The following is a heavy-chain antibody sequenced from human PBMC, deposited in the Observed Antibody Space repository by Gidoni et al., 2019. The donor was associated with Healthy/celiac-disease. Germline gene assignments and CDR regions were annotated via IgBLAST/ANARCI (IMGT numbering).Heavy chain of an antibody. Sequence: QVQLQESVPLLVKHSQTLSLTCTVSGGSFSSGGYYWRWIRQHPGKGLAWIGYIYYSGSTCYNPSLKSRVKIAVDTAKNQFSLKLSSVTAADTAVYYCARAGDAFDIWGQVTMVTVSS. J-gene: IGHJ3*02. CDR1: GGSFSSGGYY. CDR2: IYYSGST. CDR3: ARAGDAFDI. V-gene: IGHV4-31*03.